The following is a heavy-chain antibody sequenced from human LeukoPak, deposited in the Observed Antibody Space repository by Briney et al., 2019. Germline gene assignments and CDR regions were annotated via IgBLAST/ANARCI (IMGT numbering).Heavy chain of an antibody. CDR3: ARDGSGFYLYYYMDV. D-gene: IGHD3-3*01. Sequence: GGSLRLSCAASGFTFTDYSMTWVRQAPGKGLEWVSSISTVSTYKFYSDSVKGRCTISRDNAKNILYLQMSSLSAEDTAVYYCARDGSGFYLYYYMDVWGRGTPVTVSS. J-gene: IGHJ6*03. CDR1: GFTFTDYS. V-gene: IGHV3-21*01. CDR2: ISTVSTYK.